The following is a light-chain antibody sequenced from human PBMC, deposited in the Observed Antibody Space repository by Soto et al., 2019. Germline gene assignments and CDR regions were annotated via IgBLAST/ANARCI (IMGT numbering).Light chain of an antibody. CDR3: QKYYDTPLT. Sequence: DIVMTQSPDSLAVSLGERATINCKSSQSVLYSSNNNKYLAWYQQRPGQPPQLLIYWASTRESGVPDRFSGSGSGTDFTLTISSLQAEDVAVYYCQKYYDTPLTFGGGTRVEIK. J-gene: IGKJ4*01. CDR1: QSVLYSSNNNKY. CDR2: WAS. V-gene: IGKV4-1*01.